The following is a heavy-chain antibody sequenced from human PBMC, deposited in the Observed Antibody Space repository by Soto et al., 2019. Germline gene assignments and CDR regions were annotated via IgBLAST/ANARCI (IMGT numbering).Heavy chain of an antibody. J-gene: IGHJ4*02. V-gene: IGHV4-59*01. D-gene: IGHD3-22*01. CDR2: IYYSGST. CDR3: ARADDSSGYFSLDY. CDR1: GGSIGSYY. Sequence: SETLSLTCTVSGGSIGSYYWSWIRQPPGKGLEWIGYIYYSGSTNYNPSLKSRVTISVDTSKNQFSLKLSSVTAADTAVYYCARADDSSGYFSLDYWGQGTLVTSPQ.